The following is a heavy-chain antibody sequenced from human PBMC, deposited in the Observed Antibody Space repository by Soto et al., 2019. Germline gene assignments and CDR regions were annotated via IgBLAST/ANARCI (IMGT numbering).Heavy chain of an antibody. CDR2: IIPTFGTS. V-gene: IGHV1-69*06. Sequence: QVQLEQSGAEVRKPGSSVKVSCQASGGTFSSSAINWLRQAPGQGPEWMGGIIPTFGTSNYIPKLRGRVTITADTSTNTAYMEVSSLTSEDKAIYYCARSETAGHKGFDIWGRGTMVTVSA. CDR3: ARSETAGHKGFDI. CDR1: GGTFSSSA. J-gene: IGHJ3*02. D-gene: IGHD6-19*01.